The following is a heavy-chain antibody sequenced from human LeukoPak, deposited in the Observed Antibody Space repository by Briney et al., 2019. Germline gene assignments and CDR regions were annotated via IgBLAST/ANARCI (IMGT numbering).Heavy chain of an antibody. CDR3: ARGGRSGSYMGSWFDP. CDR2: IYYSGST. CDR1: GGSISSYY. Sequence: SETLSLTCIVSGGSISSYYWSWIRQPPGKGLEWIGYIYYSGSTNYNPSLKSRVTISVDTSKNQFSLKLSSVTAADTAVYYCARGGRSGSYMGSWFDPWGQGTLVSVSS. J-gene: IGHJ5*02. V-gene: IGHV4-59*01. D-gene: IGHD1-26*01.